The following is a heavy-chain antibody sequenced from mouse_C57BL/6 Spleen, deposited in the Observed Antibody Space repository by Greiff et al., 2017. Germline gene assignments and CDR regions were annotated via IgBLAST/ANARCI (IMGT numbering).Heavy chain of an antibody. D-gene: IGHD3-3*01. V-gene: IGHV5-6*01. CDR2: ISSGGSYT. Sequence: EVQRVESGGDLVKPGGSLKLSCAASGFTFSSYGMSWVRQTPDKRLEWVATISSGGSYTYYPDSVKGRFTISRDNAKNTLYLQMSSLKSEDTAMYYCARGLGPYYFDYWGQGTTLTVSS. CDR3: ARGLGPYYFDY. J-gene: IGHJ2*01. CDR1: GFTFSSYG.